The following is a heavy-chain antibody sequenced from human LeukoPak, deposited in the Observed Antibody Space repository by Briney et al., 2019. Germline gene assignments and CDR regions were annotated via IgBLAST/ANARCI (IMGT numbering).Heavy chain of an antibody. CDR2: ISYSGST. CDR1: GGSISSYY. D-gene: IGHD3-16*02. CDR3: AKYVWGSYPTFEDY. J-gene: IGHJ4*02. Sequence: SETLSLTCTVSGGSISSYYWSWIRQPPGKGLEWIGYISYSGSTNYSPSLKSRVTISVDTSKNQFSLKLSSVTAADTAVYYCAKYVWGSYPTFEDYWGQGTLVTVSS. V-gene: IGHV4-59*01.